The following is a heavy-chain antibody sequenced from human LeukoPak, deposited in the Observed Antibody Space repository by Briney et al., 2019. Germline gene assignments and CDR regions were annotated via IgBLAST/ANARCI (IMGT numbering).Heavy chain of an antibody. CDR2: ISSSSNTI. J-gene: IGHJ4*02. CDR1: GFTFSSFS. D-gene: IGHD3-3*01. V-gene: IGHV3-48*01. Sequence: GGSLRLSCAASGFTFSSFSMNWVRQAPGKGLEWVSYISSSSNTIYYADSVKGRFTISRVNANNSLYLQMNSLRAEDTAVYYCARDGFDFWSGYPTTVDYWGQGRLVTVSS. CDR3: ARDGFDFWSGYPTTVDY.